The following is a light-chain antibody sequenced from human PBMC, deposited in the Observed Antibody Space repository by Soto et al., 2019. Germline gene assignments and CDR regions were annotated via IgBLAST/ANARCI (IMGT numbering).Light chain of an antibody. CDR2: AAS. CDR1: QSISSY. J-gene: IGKJ4*01. CDR3: QQSYSTPLT. V-gene: IGKV1-39*01. Sequence: DIQMTQSPSSLSASVGDRVTITCRASQSISSYLNWYQQKPGTAPKLLIYAASSLQSGVPSRFSGSGSGTDFTLTISSLQPEDFETYYCQQSYSTPLTFGGGTKVEIK.